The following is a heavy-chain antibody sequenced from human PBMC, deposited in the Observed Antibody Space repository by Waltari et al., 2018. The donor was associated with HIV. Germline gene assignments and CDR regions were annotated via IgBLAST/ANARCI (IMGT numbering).Heavy chain of an antibody. CDR3: ARHRFTRGNSAWYFLY. Sequence: QVRLQQWGAGLLKPSETLSLTCAVYGGSFSNYYWTWIRQTPEKGREWIGEIKHSGTTDYNPSLKSRLTMSIDTSKNQFSLKLNSVTAADTAVYYCARHRFTRGNSAWYFLYWGQGTHVTVSS. CDR1: GGSFSNYY. V-gene: IGHV4-34*02. D-gene: IGHD6-19*01. J-gene: IGHJ4*02. CDR2: IKHSGTT.